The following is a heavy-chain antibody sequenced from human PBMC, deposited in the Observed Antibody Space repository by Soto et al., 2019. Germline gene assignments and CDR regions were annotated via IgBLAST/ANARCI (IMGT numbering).Heavy chain of an antibody. Sequence: QLQLQESGPGLVKPSETLSLTCTVSGGSISSSSYYWGWIRQPPGKGLEWIGSIHYSGSTYYNPSLKSRVTISVDTSKNQFSLKLSSVTAADTAVYYCARHGRDYYDSSGYSYGMDVWGQGTTVTVSS. J-gene: IGHJ6*02. CDR1: GGSISSSSYY. CDR3: ARHGRDYYDSSGYSYGMDV. CDR2: IHYSGST. D-gene: IGHD3-22*01. V-gene: IGHV4-39*01.